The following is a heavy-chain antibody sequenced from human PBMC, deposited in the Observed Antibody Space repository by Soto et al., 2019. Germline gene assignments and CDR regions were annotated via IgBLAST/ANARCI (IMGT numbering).Heavy chain of an antibody. Sequence: GGSLRLSCAASGFTFSDYYMSWIRQAPGKGLEWVSYISSSGSTIYYADSVKGRFTISRDNAKNSLYLQMNSLRAEDTAVYYCARVSTMAYFDAFDIWGQGTMVTVSS. CDR3: ARVSTMAYFDAFDI. D-gene: IGHD3-10*01. CDR1: GFTFSDYY. J-gene: IGHJ3*02. V-gene: IGHV3-11*01. CDR2: ISSSGSTI.